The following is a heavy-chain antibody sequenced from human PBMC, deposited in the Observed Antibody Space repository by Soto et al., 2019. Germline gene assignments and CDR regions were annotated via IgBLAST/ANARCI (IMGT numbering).Heavy chain of an antibody. CDR2: INSDGSST. Sequence: EVQLVESGGGLVQPGGSLRLSCAASGFTFSSYWMHWVRQAPGKGLVWVSRINSDGSSTSYADSAKGRFTISRDNARTSVYLQRYTRSAADTAGYYCARGLGGYSRGWYVRYFDLWGRGTLVTVSS. CDR3: ARGLGGYSRGWYVRYFDL. V-gene: IGHV3-74*01. CDR1: GFTFSSYW. J-gene: IGHJ2*01. D-gene: IGHD6-19*01.